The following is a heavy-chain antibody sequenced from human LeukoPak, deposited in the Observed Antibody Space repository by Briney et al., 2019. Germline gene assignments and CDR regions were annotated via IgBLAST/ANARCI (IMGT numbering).Heavy chain of an antibody. CDR2: MSYDGSNK. Sequence: HPGGSLRLSCAASGFTFSRYAMHWVRQAPGKGLEWVAVMSYDGSNKYYADSVKGRFTISRDNSKNTLYLQMNSLRAEDTAVYYCARAHIVETNWFDPWGQGTLVTVSS. V-gene: IGHV3-30-3*01. CDR1: GFTFSRYA. CDR3: ARAHIVETNWFDP. D-gene: IGHD2-21*01. J-gene: IGHJ5*02.